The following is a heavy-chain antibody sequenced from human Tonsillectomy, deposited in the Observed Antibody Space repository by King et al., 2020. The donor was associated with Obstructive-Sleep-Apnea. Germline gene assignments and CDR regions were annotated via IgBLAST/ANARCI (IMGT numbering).Heavy chain of an antibody. CDR2: ISSSSSTI. CDR3: ARKKYQLLSQSPFDY. D-gene: IGHD2-2*01. CDR1: GFTFSSYS. V-gene: IGHV3-48*04. Sequence: VQLVESGGGLVQPGGSLRLSCAASGFTFSSYSMNWVRQAPGKGLEWVSYISSSSSTIYYADSVKGRFTIARDNAKNSLYLQMNSLRAEDTAGYYCARKKYQLLSQSPFDYWGQGTLVTVSS. J-gene: IGHJ4*02.